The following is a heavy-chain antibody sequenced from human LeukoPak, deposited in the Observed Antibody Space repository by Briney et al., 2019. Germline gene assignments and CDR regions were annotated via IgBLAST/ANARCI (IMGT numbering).Heavy chain of an antibody. CDR3: AKDDAAGAYRTDF. D-gene: IGHD6-13*01. J-gene: IGHJ4*02. V-gene: IGHV3-30-3*02. Sequence: GGSLRLSCVASGISLRSYSVHWVRQAPGKGLEWVALTSHDESNKKYADFVRGRCTISRDNSRDTVFLQLSNLRHEDTAVYYCAKDDAAGAYRTDFWGPGTRVIVSS. CDR2: TSHDESNK. CDR1: GISLRSYS.